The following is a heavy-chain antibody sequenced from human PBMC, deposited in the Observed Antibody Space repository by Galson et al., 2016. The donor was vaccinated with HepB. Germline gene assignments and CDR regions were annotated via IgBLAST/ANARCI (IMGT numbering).Heavy chain of an antibody. Sequence: SVKVSCKASGYTFTGYYIHWIRQAPGQGLEWMGWIDPNGGDANYPQRFQGRVTMTRDMSIITVYMELRRLTSDDTAVYYCAIGYGAETPGDAFDIWGRGTVVTVSS. V-gene: IGHV1-2*02. CDR2: IDPNGGDA. J-gene: IGHJ3*02. D-gene: IGHD5-12*01. CDR1: GYTFTGYY. CDR3: AIGYGAETPGDAFDI.